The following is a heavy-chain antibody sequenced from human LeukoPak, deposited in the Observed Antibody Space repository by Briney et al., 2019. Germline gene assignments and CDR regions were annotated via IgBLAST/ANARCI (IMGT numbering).Heavy chain of an antibody. D-gene: IGHD3-10*01. J-gene: IGHJ6*03. V-gene: IGHV3-21*01. CDR3: ARDGRARFGETFYYYYYYMGV. Sequence: GGSLRLSCAASGFTFSRYSMNWVRQAPGKGLERVSSISSSSSYIYYADSVKGRFTITRDNAKNSLYLQMNGLRSEDTAVYYCARDGRARFGETFYYYYYYMGVWGKGTTVTVSS. CDR2: ISSSSSYI. CDR1: GFTFSRYS.